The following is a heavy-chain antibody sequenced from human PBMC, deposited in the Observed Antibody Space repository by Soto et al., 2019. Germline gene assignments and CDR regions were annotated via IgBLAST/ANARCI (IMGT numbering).Heavy chain of an antibody. CDR1: GYSFTSYW. CDR2: IYPGDSDT. D-gene: IGHD6-13*01. CDR3: ARHGARIAADNWFDP. Sequence: PGESLKISCKGSGYSFTSYWIGWVRQMPGKGLEWMGIIYPGDSDTRYSPSFQGQVTIPADKSISTAYLQWSSLKASDTAMYYCARHGARIAADNWFDPWGQGTLVTVSS. J-gene: IGHJ5*02. V-gene: IGHV5-51*01.